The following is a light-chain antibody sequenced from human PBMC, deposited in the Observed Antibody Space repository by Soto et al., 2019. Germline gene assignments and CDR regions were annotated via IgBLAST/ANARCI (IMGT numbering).Light chain of an antibody. J-gene: IGKJ1*01. CDR3: QQYYSYPRT. Sequence: IQMTQSPSTLSASVGDRLTITCRASQNISICLAWYQQRPGKATKLLICAASTWQSWVPLRFSGSGSGTDFTLTSSWLQSEDFATYYCQQYYSYPRTFGEGTKVDI. V-gene: IGKV1-5*01. CDR2: AAS. CDR1: QNISIC.